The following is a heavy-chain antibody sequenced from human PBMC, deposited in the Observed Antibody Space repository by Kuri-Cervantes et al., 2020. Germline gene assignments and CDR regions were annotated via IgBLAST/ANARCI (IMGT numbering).Heavy chain of an antibody. J-gene: IGHJ4*02. Sequence: SVKVSCKASGGTFSSYSISWVRQAPGQGLEWMGGIIPIFGTTDYAQKFQGRVTITADESTSTVYMELSSLRSEDTAVYYCARVWEVTPALDYWGQGTLVTVSS. CDR3: ARVWEVTPALDY. D-gene: IGHD1-26*01. V-gene: IGHV1-69*13. CDR1: GGTFSSYS. CDR2: IIPIFGTT.